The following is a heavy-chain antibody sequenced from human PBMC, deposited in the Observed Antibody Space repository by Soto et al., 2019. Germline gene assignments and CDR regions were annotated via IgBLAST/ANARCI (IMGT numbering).Heavy chain of an antibody. J-gene: IGHJ4*02. V-gene: IGHV4-34*01. D-gene: IGHD1-1*01. CDR3: ARGQLGMATTPFDY. Sequence: PSETLSLTCAVYGGSFSGYYWSWIRQPPGKGLEWIGEINHSGSTNYNPSLKSRVTISVDTSKNQFSLKLSSVTAADTAVYYCARGQLGMATTPFDYWGPGTLVTVYS. CDR1: GGSFSGYY. CDR2: INHSGST.